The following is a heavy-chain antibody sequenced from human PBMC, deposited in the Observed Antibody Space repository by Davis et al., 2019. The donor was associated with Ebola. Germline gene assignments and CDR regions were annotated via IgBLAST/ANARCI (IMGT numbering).Heavy chain of an antibody. Sequence: ASVKVSCKASGGTFSSYAISWVRQAPGQGLEWMGIINPSGGSTSYAQKFQGRVTMTRDTSTSTVYMELSSLRSEDTAVYYCARDIGSSSPDGMDVWGQGTTVTVSS. CDR2: INPSGGST. CDR3: ARDIGSSSPDGMDV. V-gene: IGHV1-46*03. CDR1: GGTFSSYA. J-gene: IGHJ6*02. D-gene: IGHD6-13*01.